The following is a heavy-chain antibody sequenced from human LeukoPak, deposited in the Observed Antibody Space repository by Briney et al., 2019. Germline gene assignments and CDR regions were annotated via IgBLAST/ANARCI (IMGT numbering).Heavy chain of an antibody. CDR3: ARTYKTAQMYYFDC. Sequence: ASVKVSCKASGYTFTSYGISWVRQAPGQGLEWMGWISAYNGNTNYAQKLQGRVTMTTDTSTSTAYMELRSLRSDDTAVYYCARTYKTAQMYYFDCWGQGTLVTVSS. J-gene: IGHJ4*02. CDR2: ISAYNGNT. V-gene: IGHV1-18*01. D-gene: IGHD5-18*01. CDR1: GYTFTSYG.